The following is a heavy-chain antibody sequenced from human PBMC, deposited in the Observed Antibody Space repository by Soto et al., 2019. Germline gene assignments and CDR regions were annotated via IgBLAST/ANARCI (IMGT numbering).Heavy chain of an antibody. D-gene: IGHD4-17*01. CDR2: ISAYNGNT. CDR1: GYTFTSYG. V-gene: IGHV1-18*01. CDR3: ARSRYGDYTPEGYAFDI. J-gene: IGHJ3*02. Sequence: QVQLVQSGAEVKKPGASVKVSCKASGYTFTSYGISWVRQAPGQGLEWMGWISAYNGNTNYAQKLQGRVTTTTDTSTSTAYMELRSLRSDDTAVYYCARSRYGDYTPEGYAFDIWGQGTMVTVSS.